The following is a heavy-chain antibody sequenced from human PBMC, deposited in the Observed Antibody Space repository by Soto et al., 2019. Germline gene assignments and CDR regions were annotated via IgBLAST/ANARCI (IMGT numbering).Heavy chain of an antibody. CDR2: IYYSGST. V-gene: IGHV4-39*07. CDR1: CESISSSSEY. D-gene: IGHD5-12*01. CDR3: GGGYDSPSYVYYFDY. J-gene: IGHJ4*02. Sequence: SETLSLNRSVCCESISSSSEYQGWIRQPPGKGLEWIGGIYYSGSTNYNRSLKSRVTISVDTSKYQFSLKLSSVTAADTAVYYCGGGYDSPSYVYYFDYWGQGTLVTVSS.